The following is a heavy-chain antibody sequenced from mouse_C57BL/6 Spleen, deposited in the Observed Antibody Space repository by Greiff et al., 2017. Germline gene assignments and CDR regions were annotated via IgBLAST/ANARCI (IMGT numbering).Heavy chain of an antibody. CDR2: INPNNGGT. D-gene: IGHD2-5*01. J-gene: IGHJ1*03. Sequence: VQLQQSGPELVKPGASVKISCKASGYTFTDYYMNWVKQSRGKSLEWIGDINPNNGGTSYNQKFKGKATLTVDKPSSTAYMELRSLTSEDSAVYYCAYYSNYCSCWYCDVWGTGTTVTVSS. CDR3: AYYSNYCSCWYCDV. CDR1: GYTFTDYY. V-gene: IGHV1-26*01.